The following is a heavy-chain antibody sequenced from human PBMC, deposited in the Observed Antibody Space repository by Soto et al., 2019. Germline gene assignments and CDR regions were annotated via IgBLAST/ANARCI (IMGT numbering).Heavy chain of an antibody. V-gene: IGHV3-73*01. CDR3: SAYCSGGSCYQDAFDI. CDR1: GFTFSGSA. D-gene: IGHD2-15*01. Sequence: EVQLVESGGGLVQPGGSLKLSCAASGFTFSGSAMHWVRQASGKGLERVGRIRSKANSYATAYAASVKGRFTISRDDSKNTAYLQMNSLKTEDTAVYYCSAYCSGGSCYQDAFDIWGQGTMVTVSS. CDR2: IRSKANSYAT. J-gene: IGHJ3*02.